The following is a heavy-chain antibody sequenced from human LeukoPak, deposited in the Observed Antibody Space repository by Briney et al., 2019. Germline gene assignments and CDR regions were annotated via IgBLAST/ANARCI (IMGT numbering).Heavy chain of an antibody. CDR1: GFTFSSYG. D-gene: IGHD6-13*01. Sequence: PGGSLRLSCAASGFTFSSYGMHWVRQAPGKGLEWVAVISYDGSNKYYADSVKGRLTISRDNSKNTLYLQMNSLRAEDTAVYYCAKDGVAAAGTEFDYWGQGTLVTVSS. V-gene: IGHV3-30*18. CDR2: ISYDGSNK. CDR3: AKDGVAAAGTEFDY. J-gene: IGHJ4*02.